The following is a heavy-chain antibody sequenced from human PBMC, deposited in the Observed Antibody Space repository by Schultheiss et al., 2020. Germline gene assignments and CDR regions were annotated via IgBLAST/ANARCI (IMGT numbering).Heavy chain of an antibody. CDR2: ISSSSSYI. V-gene: IGHV3-21*01. CDR1: GFTFSNYW. D-gene: IGHD1-26*01. CDR3: ARQDLGSRIVGAPFDY. Sequence: GGSLRLSCAASGFTFSNYWMHWVRQAPGKGLVWVSSISSSSSYIYYADSVKGRFTISRDNAKNSLYLQMNSLRAEDTAVYYCARQDLGSRIVGAPFDYWGQGTLVTVSS. J-gene: IGHJ4*02.